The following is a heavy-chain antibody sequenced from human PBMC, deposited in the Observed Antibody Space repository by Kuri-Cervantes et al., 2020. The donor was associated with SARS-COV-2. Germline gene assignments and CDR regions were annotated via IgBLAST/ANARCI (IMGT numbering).Heavy chain of an antibody. CDR2: IIPIFGTA. J-gene: IGHJ4*02. CDR1: GGTFSSYA. V-gene: IGHV1-69*05. D-gene: IGHD3-16*02. Sequence: SVKVSCKASGGTFSSYAISWVRQAPGQGLEWMGGIIPIFGTANYAQKFQGRVTMTRDTSTSTVYMELSSLRSEGTAVYYCARGIMITFGGVIVLGPAHYWGQGTLVTVSS. CDR3: ARGIMITFGGVIVLGPAHY.